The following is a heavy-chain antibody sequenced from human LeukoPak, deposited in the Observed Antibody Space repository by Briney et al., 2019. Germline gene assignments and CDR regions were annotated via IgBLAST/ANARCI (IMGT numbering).Heavy chain of an antibody. Sequence: GASVKVSCKASGYTFTSYDINWVRQATGQGLEWMGWMNPNSGNTGYAQKFQGRVTMTRNTSISTAYMGLSSLRSEDTAVYYCARVGYCSSTSCYTFIGYWFDPWGQGTLVTVSS. CDR1: GYTFTSYD. D-gene: IGHD2-2*02. J-gene: IGHJ5*02. CDR2: MNPNSGNT. CDR3: ARVGYCSSTSCYTFIGYWFDP. V-gene: IGHV1-8*01.